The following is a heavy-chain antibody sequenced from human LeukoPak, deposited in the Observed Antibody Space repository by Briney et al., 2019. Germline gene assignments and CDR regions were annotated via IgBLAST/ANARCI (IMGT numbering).Heavy chain of an antibody. CDR2: IYTSGST. D-gene: IGHD3-16*01. Sequence: SETLSLTCTVSGGSISSYYWSWIRQPAGKGLEWIGRIYTSGSTNYDPSLKGRVTMSVDTSKNQFSLKLSSVTAADTAVYYCARDRYDGGHFDYWGQGTLVTVSS. J-gene: IGHJ4*02. CDR3: ARDRYDGGHFDY. CDR1: GGSISSYY. V-gene: IGHV4-4*07.